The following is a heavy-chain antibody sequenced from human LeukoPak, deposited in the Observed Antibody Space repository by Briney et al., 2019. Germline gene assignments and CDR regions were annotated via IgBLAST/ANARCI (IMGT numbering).Heavy chain of an antibody. Sequence: SETLSLTCTVSGGSISSGDYYWSWIRQPPGKGLEWIGYIYYSGSTYYNPSLKSRVTISVDTSKNQFSLKLSSVTAVDTAVYYCARPIGDPYWYFDLWGRGTLVTVSS. V-gene: IGHV4-30-4*08. CDR3: ARPIGDPYWYFDL. CDR1: GGSISSGDYY. J-gene: IGHJ2*01. D-gene: IGHD1-26*01. CDR2: IYYSGST.